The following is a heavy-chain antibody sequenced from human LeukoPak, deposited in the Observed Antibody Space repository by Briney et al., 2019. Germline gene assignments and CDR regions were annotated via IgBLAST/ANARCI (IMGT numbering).Heavy chain of an antibody. V-gene: IGHV3-23*01. D-gene: IGHD4-23*01. Sequence: GGSLRLYCAASGLSFSSYAMTWVRQAPGKGLELVSAISDSGGSTFYADSVRGRFTISRDNSKNTLYLQMNSLRAEDTAVYYCAKDSVVPGLADYWCQGTLVTVSS. CDR3: AKDSVVPGLADY. CDR1: GLSFSSYA. J-gene: IGHJ4*02. CDR2: ISDSGGST.